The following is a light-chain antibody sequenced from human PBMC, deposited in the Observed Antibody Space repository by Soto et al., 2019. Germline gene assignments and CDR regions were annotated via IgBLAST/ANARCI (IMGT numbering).Light chain of an antibody. Sequence: QSALTQPASVSGSPGQSITISCTGTSSDVGGYNYVSWYQQHPGKAPKLMIYGVTNRPSGVSNRFSGSKSGNTASLTISGLQAEDEADYYCSSYTTLITLSVVFGGGTQLTVL. CDR1: SSDVGGYNY. V-gene: IGLV2-14*01. J-gene: IGLJ2*01. CDR2: GVT. CDR3: SSYTTLITLSVV.